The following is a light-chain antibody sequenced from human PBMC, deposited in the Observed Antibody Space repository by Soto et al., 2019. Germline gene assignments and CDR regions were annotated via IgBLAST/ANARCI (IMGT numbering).Light chain of an antibody. CDR3: QVWYSSSDHVV. CDR1: NIGSKS. Sequence: SYELTQPPSVSVAPGQTARITCGGNNIGSKSVHWYQQKPGQAPVLVVYDDSYRPSGIPERFSGSNSGNTATLTISRVEAGDEADYYCQVWYSSSDHVVFGGGTKLTVL. CDR2: DDS. J-gene: IGLJ2*01. V-gene: IGLV3-21*02.